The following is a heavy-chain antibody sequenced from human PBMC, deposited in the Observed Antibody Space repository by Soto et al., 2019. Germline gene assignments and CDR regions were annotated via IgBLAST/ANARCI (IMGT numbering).Heavy chain of an antibody. Sequence: QVQLVESGGRVVQPGRSLRLSCAASGFTFSSYAMHWVRQAPGKGLEWVAVISYDGSNKYYADSVKGRFTISRDNSKNTLYLQMNSLRAEDTAVYYCARDVLLWLHYVGDAFDIWGQGTMVSVSS. V-gene: IGHV3-30-3*01. J-gene: IGHJ3*02. CDR1: GFTFSSYA. D-gene: IGHD3-10*02. CDR2: ISYDGSNK. CDR3: ARDVLLWLHYVGDAFDI.